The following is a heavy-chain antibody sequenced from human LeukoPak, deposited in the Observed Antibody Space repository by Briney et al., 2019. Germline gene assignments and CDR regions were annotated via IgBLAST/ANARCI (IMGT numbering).Heavy chain of an antibody. CDR1: GGSISSYY. CDR2: IYDSGST. CDR3: ARGGQTSYSY. D-gene: IGHD2-2*01. J-gene: IGHJ4*02. V-gene: IGHV4-59*01. Sequence: PSETLSLTCTVSGGSISSYYWSRIRQPPGKGLEWIGYIYDSGSTNYNPSLKSRVAISVDTPKNQVSLKLRSVTAADTAIYYCARGGQTSYSYWGQGSLVTVSS.